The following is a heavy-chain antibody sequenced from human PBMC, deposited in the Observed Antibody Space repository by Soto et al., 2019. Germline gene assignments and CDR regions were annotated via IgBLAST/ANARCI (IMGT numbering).Heavy chain of an antibody. Sequence: QVQLVQSGAEVKKPGASVKVSCKASGYTFTGYYMHWVRQAPGQGLEWMGWINPNSGGTNYAQKFQGWVTMTRDTSISTAYMELSRLRSDDTAVYYCARGPVAAHYYYYGRDVWGQGTTVTVSS. J-gene: IGHJ6*02. V-gene: IGHV1-2*04. CDR2: INPNSGGT. D-gene: IGHD2-15*01. CDR3: ARGPVAAHYYYYGRDV. CDR1: GYTFTGYY.